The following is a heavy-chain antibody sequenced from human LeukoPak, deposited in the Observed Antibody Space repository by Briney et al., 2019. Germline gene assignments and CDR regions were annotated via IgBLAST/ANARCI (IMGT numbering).Heavy chain of an antibody. Sequence: ASVKVSCKASGYSFTAYYMHWVRQAPGHGLEWMGWINPSSGGTNYAQKFQGRVTMTRDTSITTAYLELSRLRSDDTAVYYCARDQGSNTYYYYMDVWGKGTTVTVSS. V-gene: IGHV1-2*02. D-gene: IGHD4-23*01. CDR1: GYSFTAYY. CDR3: ARDQGSNTYYYYMDV. CDR2: INPSSGGT. J-gene: IGHJ6*03.